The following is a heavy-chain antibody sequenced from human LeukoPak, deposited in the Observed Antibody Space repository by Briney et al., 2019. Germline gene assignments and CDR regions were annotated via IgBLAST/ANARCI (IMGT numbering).Heavy chain of an antibody. D-gene: IGHD3-16*01. CDR1: GFTISGHY. Sequence: PSETLSLTCSVSGFTISGHYWTWIRQPPGKGLEWIGQIHYTGKPDYNPYLKSRITISVDTSKNQVSLQVSSVTAADSAIYYCARFGVDYDMDVWGHGTTVTVFS. V-gene: IGHV4-59*11. CDR2: IHYTGKP. J-gene: IGHJ6*02. CDR3: ARFGVDYDMDV.